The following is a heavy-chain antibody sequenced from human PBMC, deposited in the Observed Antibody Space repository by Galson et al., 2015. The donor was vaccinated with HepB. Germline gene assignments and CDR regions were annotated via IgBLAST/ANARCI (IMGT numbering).Heavy chain of an antibody. V-gene: IGHV3-23*01. D-gene: IGHD3-10*01. J-gene: IGHJ5*02. CDR1: GFTFSSNA. CDR3: AKDWYYGSGSYGNWLDP. CDR2: ISGSGGRT. Sequence: SLRLSCAASGFTFSSNAMTWVRQAPGKGLEWVSSISGSGGRTYHADSVKGRFTISRDNSKNTLYLQMNSLRAEDTAVYYCAKDWYYGSGSYGNWLDPWGQGTLVTVSS.